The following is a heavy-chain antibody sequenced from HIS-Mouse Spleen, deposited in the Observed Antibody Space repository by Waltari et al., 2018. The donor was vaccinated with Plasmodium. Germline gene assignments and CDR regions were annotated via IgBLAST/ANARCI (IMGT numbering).Heavy chain of an antibody. CDR3: ARGRVLGTSSGYFDL. J-gene: IGHJ2*01. CDR1: GGSFSGYY. Sequence: QVQLQQWGAGLLKPSETLSLTCAVYGGSFSGYYWSWIRRPPGKGREWIGEIKHRGSTNNNPSLKGRVTISVDPSKNQVSLKLSSVTAADTAVYYCARGRVLGTSSGYFDLWGRGTLVTVSS. CDR2: IKHRGST. D-gene: IGHD3-10*01. V-gene: IGHV4-34*01.